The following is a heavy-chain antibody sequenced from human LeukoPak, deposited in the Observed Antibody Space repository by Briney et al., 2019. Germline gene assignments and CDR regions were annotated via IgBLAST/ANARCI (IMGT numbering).Heavy chain of an antibody. V-gene: IGHV3-21*01. CDR1: RFTFSTYS. Sequence: TGGSLRLSCAASRFTFSTYSMNWVRQAPGKGLEWVSLISSSFNYIYYADSVKGRFTISRDNAKNSLYLQMNSLRAEDTAVYYCVTTDDYWGQGTLVTVSS. CDR2: ISSSFNYI. J-gene: IGHJ4*02. CDR3: VTTDDY.